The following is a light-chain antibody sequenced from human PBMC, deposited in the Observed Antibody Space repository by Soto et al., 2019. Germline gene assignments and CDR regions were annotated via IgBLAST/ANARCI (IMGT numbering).Light chain of an antibody. CDR1: QDIRNF. Sequence: DIQMTQSPTSLSASVGDRVTITCRASQDIRNFVDWYQQKPGKAPKLLIYAASTLQSGVPSRFSGSGSGTDFTLTINSLQPEDGATYSCQKYSSVPVFGPGTKVEIK. CDR2: AAS. V-gene: IGKV1-27*01. J-gene: IGKJ3*01. CDR3: QKYSSVPV.